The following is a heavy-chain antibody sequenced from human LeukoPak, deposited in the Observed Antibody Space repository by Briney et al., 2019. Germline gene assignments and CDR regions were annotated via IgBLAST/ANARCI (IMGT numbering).Heavy chain of an antibody. CDR1: GGSISSSSYY. Sequence: SETLSLTCTVSGGSISSSSYYWGWIRQPPGKGLEWIGSIYYSGSTYYNPSLKSRVTISVDTSKNQFSLKLNSVTAADTAVYYCARGPRFYDFWSGYNAYYFDYWGQGTLVTVSS. J-gene: IGHJ4*02. CDR3: ARGPRFYDFWSGYNAYYFDY. V-gene: IGHV4-39*01. CDR2: IYYSGST. D-gene: IGHD3-3*01.